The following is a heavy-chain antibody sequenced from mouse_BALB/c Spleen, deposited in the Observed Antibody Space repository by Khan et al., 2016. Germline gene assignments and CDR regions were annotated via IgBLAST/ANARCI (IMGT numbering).Heavy chain of an antibody. V-gene: IGHV1-87*01. Sequence: QVQLQQSGAELARPGASVKLSCKASGYTFTSYWMQWVKQRPGQGLEWIGAIYPGDGDTRYTQTFKGKATLTADKSSSTAYMQLSSLASEDSAVYYCARSDGDYWGQGTTLTVSS. J-gene: IGHJ2*01. CDR3: ARSDGDY. D-gene: IGHD2-3*01. CDR2: IYPGDGDT. CDR1: GYTFTSYW.